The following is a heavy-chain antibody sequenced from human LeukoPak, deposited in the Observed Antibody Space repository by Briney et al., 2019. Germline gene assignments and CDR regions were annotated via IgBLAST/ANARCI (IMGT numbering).Heavy chain of an antibody. D-gene: IGHD5/OR15-5a*01. CDR1: GGSISSSTYY. CDR2: INYSGNT. V-gene: IGHV4-39*01. J-gene: IGHJ4*02. CDR3: ASPSISPSTYDY. Sequence: SETLSLTCTVSGGSISSSTYYWGWIRQPPGKGLEWIGSINYSGNTYYNPSLKSRVTISVDTSKNQFSLRLSSVTAADTAVYYCASPSISPSTYDYWGQGTLVTVSS.